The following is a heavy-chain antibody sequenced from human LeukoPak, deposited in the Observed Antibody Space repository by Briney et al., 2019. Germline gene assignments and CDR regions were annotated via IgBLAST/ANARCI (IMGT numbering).Heavy chain of an antibody. CDR3: ARGVNNYMDV. V-gene: IGHV1-69*05. D-gene: IGHD2-21*01. Sequence: GASVKVSCNASGGTFSSYAISWVRQAPGQGLEWMGGIIPIFGTANYAQKFQGRVTITTDESTSTAYMELSSLRSEDTAVYYCARGVNNYMDVWGKGTTVTVSS. J-gene: IGHJ6*03. CDR2: IIPIFGTA. CDR1: GGTFSSYA.